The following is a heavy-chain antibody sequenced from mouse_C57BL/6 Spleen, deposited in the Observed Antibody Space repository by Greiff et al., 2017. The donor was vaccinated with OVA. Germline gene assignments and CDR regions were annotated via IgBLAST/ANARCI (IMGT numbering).Heavy chain of an antibody. V-gene: IGHV5-4*01. D-gene: IGHD1-1*01. Sequence: EVQVVESGGGLVKPGGSLKLSCAASGFTFSSYAMSWVRQTPEKRLEWVATISDGGSYTYYPDNVKGRFTISRDNAKNNLYLQMSHLKSEDTAMYYCARGVVADYWGQGTTLTVSS. CDR1: GFTFSSYA. J-gene: IGHJ2*01. CDR2: ISDGGSYT. CDR3: ARGVVADY.